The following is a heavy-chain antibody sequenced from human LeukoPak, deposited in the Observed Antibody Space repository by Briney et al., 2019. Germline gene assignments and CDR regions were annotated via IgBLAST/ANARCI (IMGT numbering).Heavy chain of an antibody. CDR2: IKSKTDGGTT. J-gene: IGHJ6*03. CDR3: TTDPFDWLVYYMDV. Sequence: GGSLRLSCAASGFTFSSYWMSWVRQAPGKGLEWVGRIKSKTDGGTTDYAAPVKGRFTISRDDSKNTLYLQMNSLKTEDTAVYYCTTDPFDWLVYYMDVWGKGTTVTVSS. V-gene: IGHV3-15*01. CDR1: GFTFSSYW. D-gene: IGHD3-9*01.